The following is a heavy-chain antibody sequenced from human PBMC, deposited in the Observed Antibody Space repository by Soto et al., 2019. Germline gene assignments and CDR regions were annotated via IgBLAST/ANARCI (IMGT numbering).Heavy chain of an antibody. CDR1: GFTFTSSA. D-gene: IGHD3-9*01. V-gene: IGHV1-58*01. Sequence: SVKVSCKASGFTFTSSAVQWVRQARGQRLEWIGWIVVGSGNTNYAQKFQERVTITRDMSTSTTYMELSSLRSEDTAVYYCAAPGRPTYYDILTGDDAFDIWGQGTMVTVSS. J-gene: IGHJ3*02. CDR3: AAPGRPTYYDILTGDDAFDI. CDR2: IVVGSGNT.